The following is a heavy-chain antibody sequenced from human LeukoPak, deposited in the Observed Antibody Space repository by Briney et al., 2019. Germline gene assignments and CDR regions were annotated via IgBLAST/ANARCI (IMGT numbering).Heavy chain of an antibody. Sequence: SVKVSCKTSGGTFSNSAISWVRQAPGQGLEWMGRIVPILGIASYAQKFQGRVTITADESTSTAYMELSSLRFEDTAVYYCARGTRRGNYDILTGYHWDYWGQGTLVTVSS. V-gene: IGHV1-69*04. CDR3: ARGTRRGNYDILTGYHWDY. J-gene: IGHJ4*02. CDR2: IVPILGIA. CDR1: GGTFSNSA. D-gene: IGHD3-9*01.